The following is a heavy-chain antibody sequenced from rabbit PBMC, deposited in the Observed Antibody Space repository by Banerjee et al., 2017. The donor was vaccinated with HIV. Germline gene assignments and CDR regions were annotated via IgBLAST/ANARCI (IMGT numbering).Heavy chain of an antibody. J-gene: IGHJ4*01. CDR1: GIDFSTYG. CDR3: ARGLVAGVLDL. D-gene: IGHD3-3*01. V-gene: IGHV1S7*01. Sequence: QLVESGGGLVTLGGSLKLSCKASGIDFSTYGISWVRQAPGKGLEWIGYIYPAAGATDYASWVNGRLTISLDNAQNTVFLQMTSLTAADTATYFCARGLVAGVLDLWGQGTLVTVS. CDR2: IYPAAGAT.